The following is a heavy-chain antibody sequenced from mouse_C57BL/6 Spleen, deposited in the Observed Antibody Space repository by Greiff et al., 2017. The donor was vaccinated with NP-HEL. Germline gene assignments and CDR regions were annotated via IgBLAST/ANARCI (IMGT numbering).Heavy chain of an antibody. J-gene: IGHJ4*01. Sequence: VQLKESGPELVKPGASVKISCKASGYSFTDYNMNWVKQSNGKSLEWIGVINPNYGTTSYNQKFKGKATLTVDQSSSTAYMQLNSLTAEDSAVYYCARGTYYYGRDYYAMDYWGQGTSVTVSS. CDR3: ARGTYYYGRDYYAMDY. CDR1: GYSFTDYN. CDR2: INPNYGTT. D-gene: IGHD1-1*01. V-gene: IGHV1-39*01.